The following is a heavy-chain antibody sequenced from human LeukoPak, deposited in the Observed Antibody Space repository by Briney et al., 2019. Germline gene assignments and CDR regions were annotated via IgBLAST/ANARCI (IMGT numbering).Heavy chain of an antibody. CDR3: AREFGYCTNGVCYNFVGSYYYYGMDV. CDR2: IWYDGSNK. CDR1: GFTFSSYG. Sequence: PGGSLRLSCAASGFTFSSYGMHWVRQAPGKGLEWVAVIWYDGSNKYYADSVKGRFTISRDNSKNTLYLQMNSLRAEDTAVYYCAREFGYCTNGVCYNFVGSYYYYGMDVWGQGTTVTVPS. J-gene: IGHJ6*02. D-gene: IGHD2-8*01. V-gene: IGHV3-33*01.